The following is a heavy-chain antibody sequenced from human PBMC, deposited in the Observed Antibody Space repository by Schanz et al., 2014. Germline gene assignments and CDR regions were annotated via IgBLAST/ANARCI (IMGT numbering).Heavy chain of an antibody. D-gene: IGHD6-6*01. V-gene: IGHV1-18*04. CDR1: GYTFTNYG. CDR2: IIPIVDIT. CDR3: ARDRGHVEQLVLEWYYAMDV. J-gene: IGHJ6*02. Sequence: QVQLVQSGAEVKKPGASVKVSCKASGYTFTNYGVSWVRQAPGQGLEWMGRIIPIVDITNYAQKFLGRVTITADKSTSTAYMELKSLRSADTAVYYCARDRGHVEQLVLEWYYAMDVWGQGTTVAVSS.